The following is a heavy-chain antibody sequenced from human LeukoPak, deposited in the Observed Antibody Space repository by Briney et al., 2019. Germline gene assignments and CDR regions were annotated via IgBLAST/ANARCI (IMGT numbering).Heavy chain of an antibody. CDR1: GGSFSGYY. V-gene: IGHV4-34*01. D-gene: IGHD3-10*01. J-gene: IGHJ4*02. CDR3: ARGQFIAYYYGSGSYYSY. Sequence: SETLSLTCAVYGGSFSGYYWSWIRQPPGKGPEWIGEINHSGSTNYNPSLKSRVTISVDTSKNQFSLKLSSVTAADTAVYYCARGQFIAYYYGSGSYYSYWGQGTLVTVSS. CDR2: INHSGST.